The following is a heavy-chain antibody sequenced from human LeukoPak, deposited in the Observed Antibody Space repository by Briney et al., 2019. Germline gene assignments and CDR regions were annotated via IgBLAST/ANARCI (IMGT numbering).Heavy chain of an antibody. Sequence: GGSLRLSCAASGFTFSSYAMSWVRQAPGKGLEWVSAISGSGGSTYYADSVKGRFTISRDNSKNTLYLQMNSLRAEDTAVYYCAKGELIYGVSGYFDYWGQGTLVTVSS. V-gene: IGHV3-23*01. D-gene: IGHD1-26*01. CDR2: ISGSGGST. CDR1: GFTFSSYA. J-gene: IGHJ4*02. CDR3: AKGELIYGVSGYFDY.